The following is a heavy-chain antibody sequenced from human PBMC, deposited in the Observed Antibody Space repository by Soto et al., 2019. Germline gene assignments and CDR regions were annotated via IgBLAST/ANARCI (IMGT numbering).Heavy chain of an antibody. V-gene: IGHV1-69*13. CDR1: GGTFSSYA. CDR2: IIPIFGTA. D-gene: IGHD4-17*01. J-gene: IGHJ4*02. Sequence: SVKVSCKASGGTFSSYAISWVRQAPGQGLEWMGGIIPIFGTANYAQKFQGRVTITADESTSTAYMELSSLRSEDTAVYYCASLSDHDYGDYISYYWGQGTLVTVSS. CDR3: ASLSDHDYGDYISYY.